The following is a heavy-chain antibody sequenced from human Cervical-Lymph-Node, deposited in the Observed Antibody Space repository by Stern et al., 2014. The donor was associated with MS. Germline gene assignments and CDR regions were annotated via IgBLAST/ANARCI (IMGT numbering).Heavy chain of an antibody. CDR2: IVPLFGTA. Sequence: VQLVQSGAEVKQPGSSVKVSCKASGGTFINHVYTWVRQAPGQGLEWMGGIVPLFGTANYAQKFQGRVKITADESTSTTYMELSSLRSEDTAVYYCARGVEFGYYYYYAMDVWGQGTTVVVSS. V-gene: IGHV1-69*01. CDR3: ARGVEFGYYYYYAMDV. CDR1: GGTFINHV. D-gene: IGHD3-10*01. J-gene: IGHJ6*02.